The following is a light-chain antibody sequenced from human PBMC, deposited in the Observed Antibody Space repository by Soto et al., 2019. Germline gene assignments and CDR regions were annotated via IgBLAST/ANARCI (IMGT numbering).Light chain of an antibody. V-gene: IGKV3-11*01. J-gene: IGKJ3*01. CDR1: QRVSSY. CDR3: QQRSNWPPFT. CDR2: DAS. Sequence: EIVLTQSPATLSLSPGERATLSCRASQRVSSYLAWYQQKPGQAPRLLIYDASNRATGIPARFSGSGSGPDFTLTISSLEPEDFAVYYCQQRSNWPPFTFGPGTKVDIQ.